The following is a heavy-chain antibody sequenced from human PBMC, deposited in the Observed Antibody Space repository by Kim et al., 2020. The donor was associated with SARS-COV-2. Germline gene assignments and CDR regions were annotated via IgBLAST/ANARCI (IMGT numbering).Heavy chain of an antibody. J-gene: IGHJ6*02. D-gene: IGHD6-13*01. Sequence: GESLKISCKGSGYSFTSYWIGWVRQMPGKGLEWMGIIYPGDSDTRYSPSFQGQVTISADKSISTAYLQWSSLKASDTAMYYCARRKGIAAAGTPNYYYYYGMDVWGQGTTVTVSS. CDR1: GYSFTSYW. CDR3: ARRKGIAAAGTPNYYYYYGMDV. V-gene: IGHV5-51*01. CDR2: IYPGDSDT.